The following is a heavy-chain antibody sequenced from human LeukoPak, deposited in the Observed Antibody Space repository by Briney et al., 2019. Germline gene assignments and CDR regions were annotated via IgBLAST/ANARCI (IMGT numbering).Heavy chain of an antibody. CDR2: MNPNSGNT. CDR1: GYTFTSYD. CDR3: ARVDTYCSSTSCHSWFDP. D-gene: IGHD2-2*01. V-gene: IGHV1-8*01. Sequence: ASVKVFCKASGYTFTSYDINWVRQATGQGLEWMGWMNPNSGNTGYAQKFQGRVTMTRNTSISTAYMELSSLRSEDTAVYYCARVDTYCSSTSCHSWFDPWGQGTLVTVSS. J-gene: IGHJ5*02.